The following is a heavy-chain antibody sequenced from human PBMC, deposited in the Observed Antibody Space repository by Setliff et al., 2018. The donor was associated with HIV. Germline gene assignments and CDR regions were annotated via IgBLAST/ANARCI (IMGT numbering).Heavy chain of an antibody. J-gene: IGHJ1*01. CDR2: ITPNSGGT. CDR3: ARDHGMWDYGGNVLLREYFLH. V-gene: IGHV1-2*02. CDR1: GYTFTGYY. D-gene: IGHD4-17*01. Sequence: SSVKVSCKASGYTFTGYYMHWVRQAPGQGLEWMGWITPNSGGTNYAQKFQGRVTMTRDTSISAAYMELSRLRSDDTAVYYCARDHGMWDYGGNVLLREYFLHWGQGTLVTVSS.